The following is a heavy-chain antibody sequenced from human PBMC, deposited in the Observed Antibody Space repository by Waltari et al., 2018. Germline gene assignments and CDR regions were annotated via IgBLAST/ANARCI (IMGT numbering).Heavy chain of an antibody. Sequence: EVQLVQSGEEVRNPWVYLTFSCRGSGYSFSSYWIVWVCHLPGKGLEWLGIIYPGDSDTRYSPSFQGQVTISAAKSISTTYLQWSSLKASDTAMYYCARLPMGYSNYDMGAFDIWGQGTMVTVSS. D-gene: IGHD4-4*01. CDR2: IYPGDSDT. CDR1: GYSFSSYW. CDR3: ARLPMGYSNYDMGAFDI. J-gene: IGHJ3*02. V-gene: IGHV5-51*01.